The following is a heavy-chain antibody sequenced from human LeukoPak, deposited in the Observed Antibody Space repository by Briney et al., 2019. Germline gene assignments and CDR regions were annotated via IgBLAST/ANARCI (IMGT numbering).Heavy chain of an antibody. CDR1: GGSTSSYY. Sequence: SETLSLTCTVSGGSTSSYYWSWIRQPPGKGLEWIGYIYYSGSTNYNPSLKSRVTISVDTSKNQFSLKLSSVTAADTAVYYCAASYYCSSTSCYNEPFDYWGQGTLVTVSS. J-gene: IGHJ4*02. D-gene: IGHD2-2*02. CDR3: AASYYCSSTSCYNEPFDY. V-gene: IGHV4-59*01. CDR2: IYYSGST.